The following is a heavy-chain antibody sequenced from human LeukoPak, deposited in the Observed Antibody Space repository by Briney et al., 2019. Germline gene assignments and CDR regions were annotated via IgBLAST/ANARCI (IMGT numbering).Heavy chain of an antibody. V-gene: IGHV3-23*01. J-gene: IGHJ4*02. CDR3: ARGPPTYYYDSSGYCYFDY. CDR2: ISGSGGST. D-gene: IGHD3-22*01. Sequence: GGSLRLSCAASGFTFSSYAMSWVRQAPGKGLEWVSAISGSGGSTYYADSVKGRFTISRDNSKNTLYLQMNSLRAEDTAVYYCARGPPTYYYDSSGYCYFDYWGQGTLVTVSS. CDR1: GFTFSSYA.